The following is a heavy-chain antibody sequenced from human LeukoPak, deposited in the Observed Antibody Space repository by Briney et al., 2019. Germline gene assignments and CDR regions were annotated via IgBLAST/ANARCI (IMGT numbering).Heavy chain of an antibody. V-gene: IGHV4-34*01. D-gene: IGHD5-24*01. J-gene: IGHJ4*02. CDR2: INHSGST. CDR3: ARGEPQDRGGYIGFDY. Sequence: SETLSLTCAVYGGSFSGYYWSWIRQPPGKGLEWIRGINHSGSTNYNPSLKSRVTISVDTSKNQFSLKLSSVTAADTAVYYCARGEPQDRGGYIGFDYWGQGTLVTVSS. CDR1: GGSFSGYY.